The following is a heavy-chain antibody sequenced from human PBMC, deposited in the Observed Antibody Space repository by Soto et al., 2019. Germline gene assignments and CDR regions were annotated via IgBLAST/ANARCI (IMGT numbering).Heavy chain of an antibody. D-gene: IGHD6-19*01. J-gene: IGHJ5*02. Sequence: SVKVSCKASGGTFSSYAISWVRQAPGQGLEWMGGIIPIFGTANYAQKFQGRVTITADKSTSTAYMELSSLRSEDTAVYYCARDESPYSSGFNWFDPWGQGTLVTVSS. CDR2: IIPIFGTA. CDR3: ARDESPYSSGFNWFDP. V-gene: IGHV1-69*06. CDR1: GGTFSSYA.